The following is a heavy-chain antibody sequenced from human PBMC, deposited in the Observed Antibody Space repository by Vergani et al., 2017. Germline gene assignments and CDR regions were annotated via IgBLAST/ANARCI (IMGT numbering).Heavy chain of an antibody. CDR1: GFTFSSYG. D-gene: IGHD3-16*01. J-gene: IGHJ2*01. CDR2: IWYDGSNK. CDR3: ARGESYELLWYFVL. V-gene: IGHV3-33*01. Sequence: QVQLVESGGGVVQPGRSLRLSCAASGFTFSSYGMHWVRQAPGKGLEWVAVIWYDGSNKYYADSVKGRFTISRVNSKNTLYLQMNSLRAEDTAVYYCARGESYELLWYFVLWGRGTLVTVSS.